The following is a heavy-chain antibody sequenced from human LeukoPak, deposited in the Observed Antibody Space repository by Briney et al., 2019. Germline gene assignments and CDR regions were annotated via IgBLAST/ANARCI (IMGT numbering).Heavy chain of an antibody. Sequence: SQTLSLTCAISGDSVSSNSAAWNWIRQSPSRGLEWLGRTYYRSNLFNDFALSMKSRITINPDTSKNQFCLQLNSVTPEDTAVYYCARNYGDSNWFDPWGQGTLVTVSS. D-gene: IGHD4-17*01. J-gene: IGHJ5*02. CDR1: GDSVSSNSAA. V-gene: IGHV6-1*01. CDR3: ARNYGDSNWFDP. CDR2: TYYRSNLFN.